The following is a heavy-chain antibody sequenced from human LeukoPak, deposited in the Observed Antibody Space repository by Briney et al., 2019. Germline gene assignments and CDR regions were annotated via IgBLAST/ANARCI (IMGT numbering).Heavy chain of an antibody. Sequence: GGSLRLSCAASGFTFSIYSIDWVRQAPGKGLEWVSFISSTSSTIYYADSVKGRFTISRDNDKSSLYLQMSSLRDEDTAVYYCARDRIGATGSYYFDSWGQGTLVTVSS. CDR2: ISSTSSTI. CDR1: GFTFSIYS. CDR3: ARDRIGATGSYYFDS. V-gene: IGHV3-48*02. J-gene: IGHJ4*02. D-gene: IGHD6-13*01.